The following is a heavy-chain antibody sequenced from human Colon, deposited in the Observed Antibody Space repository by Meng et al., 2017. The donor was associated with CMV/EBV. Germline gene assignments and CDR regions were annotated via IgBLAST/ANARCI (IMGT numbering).Heavy chain of an antibody. V-gene: IGHV3-15*01. CDR1: AFNLHSTR. CDR2: IKSKKYDETI. Sequence: SAFNLHSTRVDGVSQVPENGVKCVRRIKSKKYDETIDYAAPVKGRFTISRDDSKNPVVLKMNSMTTEDTAAYYCSTGGAVAGKLVPTWGRGTLVTVSS. J-gene: IGHJ4*02. CDR3: STGGAVAGKLVPT. D-gene: IGHD6-19*01.